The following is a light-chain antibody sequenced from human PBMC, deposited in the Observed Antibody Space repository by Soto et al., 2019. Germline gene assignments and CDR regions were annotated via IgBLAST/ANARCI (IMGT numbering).Light chain of an antibody. CDR1: QTVRNNY. CDR2: DAS. CDR3: QQFSSYPHT. J-gene: IGKJ4*01. V-gene: IGKV3-20*01. Sequence: EFEVTQSPGTLSLSPGERATLSCRASQTVRNNYLAWYQQKPAQAPRLLIYDASSRAPGIPDRFSGGGSGTDFTLPIRGLEPEDFAVYYCQQFSSYPHTFGGGTKGDIK.